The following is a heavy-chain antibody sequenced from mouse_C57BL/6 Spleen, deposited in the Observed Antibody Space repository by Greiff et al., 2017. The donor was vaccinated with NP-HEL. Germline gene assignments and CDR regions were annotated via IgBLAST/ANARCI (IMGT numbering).Heavy chain of an antibody. Sequence: QVQLQQPGAELVRPGTSVKLSCKASGYTFTSYWMHWVKQRPGQGLEWIGVIDPSDSYTNYNQKFKGKATSTVDTSSSTAYMQLSSLTSEDSAVYYCASITTDFDYWGQGTTLTVSS. D-gene: IGHD2-4*01. CDR3: ASITTDFDY. CDR2: IDPSDSYT. CDR1: GYTFTSYW. V-gene: IGHV1-59*01. J-gene: IGHJ2*01.